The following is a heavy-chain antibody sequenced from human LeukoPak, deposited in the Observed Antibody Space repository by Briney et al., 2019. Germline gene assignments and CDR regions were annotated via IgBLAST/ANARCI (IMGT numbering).Heavy chain of an antibody. V-gene: IGHV1-2*02. CDR2: INPNSGGT. J-gene: IGHJ4*02. CDR1: GCTFTDYY. Sequence: ASVKVSCKTSGCTFTDYYIHWVRQAPGQGLEWMGWINPNSGGTNYAQKFQDRVTMARDTSISTAYMDLSSLRSDDTAMFYCARSLISSSWYRSDYWGQGSLVTVSS. D-gene: IGHD6-13*01. CDR3: ARSLISSSWYRSDY.